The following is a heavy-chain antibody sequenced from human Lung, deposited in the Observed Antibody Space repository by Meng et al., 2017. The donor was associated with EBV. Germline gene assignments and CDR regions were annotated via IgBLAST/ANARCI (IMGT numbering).Heavy chain of an antibody. Sequence: QVKLQDSGPGLVNPSQTLSLTCTVSGCSVSSCGYYWTWIRQHPGKGLEWFGHLYYSGSTFYNPSLKRRVIISIDTSKNQFSLNLRSVTAADTAVYYCARVSSGWDYFDYWGQGTLVTVSS. J-gene: IGHJ4*02. D-gene: IGHD6-19*01. CDR1: GCSVSSCGYY. CDR2: LYYSGST. V-gene: IGHV4-31*03. CDR3: ARVSSGWDYFDY.